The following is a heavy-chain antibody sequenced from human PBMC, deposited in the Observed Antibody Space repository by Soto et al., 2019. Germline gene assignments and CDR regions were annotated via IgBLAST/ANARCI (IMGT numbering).Heavy chain of an antibody. CDR1: GGSISSGGYC. J-gene: IGHJ4*02. CDR2: MYDSGST. V-gene: IGHV4-31*03. D-gene: IGHD1-1*01. Sequence: QVQLQESGPGLVKPSQTLSLTCTVSGGSISSGGYCWSWVRQHPGEGLEWIGFMYDSGSTSYNPSLKSRATISVDTSTNQFSLQLTSDCARGGASTTVDYWGQGTLVTVSS. CDR3: VDY.